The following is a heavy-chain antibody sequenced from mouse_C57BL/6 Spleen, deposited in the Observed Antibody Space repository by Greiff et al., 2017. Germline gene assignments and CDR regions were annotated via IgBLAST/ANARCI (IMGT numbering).Heavy chain of an antibody. J-gene: IGHJ2*01. CDR2: IDPEDGET. Sequence: EVQLQQSGAELVKPGASVKLSCTASGFNINDYYMHWVKQRTEQGLEWIGRIDPEDGETKYAQKFQGKATITADPSSNTAYLQLSSLTSEDTAVYYCARPGDCDYWGQGTTLTVSS. CDR1: GFNINDYY. V-gene: IGHV14-2*01. CDR3: ARPGDCDY.